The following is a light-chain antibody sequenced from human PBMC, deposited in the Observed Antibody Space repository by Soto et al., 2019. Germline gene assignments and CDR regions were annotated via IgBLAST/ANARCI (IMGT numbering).Light chain of an antibody. CDR1: QSVVFSANSKNH. CDR2: WAS. Sequence: DIVMTQSHDSLAVSLGERATINCRTSQSVVFSANSKNHLAWYQQKPGQPPKLLIYWASTRESGVPDRFSGSGSGTDFTLTISSLQAEDVALYYCQQCYTTPWTFGQGTKVDIK. J-gene: IGKJ1*01. V-gene: IGKV4-1*01. CDR3: QQCYTTPWT.